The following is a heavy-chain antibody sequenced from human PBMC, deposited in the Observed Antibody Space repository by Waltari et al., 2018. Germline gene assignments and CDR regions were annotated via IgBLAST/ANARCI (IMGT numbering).Heavy chain of an antibody. CDR3: ARYYSDNDILEY. D-gene: IGHD4-17*01. J-gene: IGHJ4*02. CDR1: GYSFTSYW. CDR2: IFPGGSDP. V-gene: IGHV5-51*01. Sequence: VQLVPSGAEVKKPGESLRIPCQASGYSFTSYWIAWVRQMPGKGLGWMGVIFPGGSDPRYNPSFQGQVTISADKSVSTAYLQWSSLKASDTAMYYCARYYSDNDILEYWGQGTLVTVSS.